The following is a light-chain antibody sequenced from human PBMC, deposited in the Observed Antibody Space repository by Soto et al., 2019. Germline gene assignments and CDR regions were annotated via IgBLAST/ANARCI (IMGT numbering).Light chain of an antibody. J-gene: IGKJ1*01. CDR1: QSVASNN. CDR2: GAS. V-gene: IGKV3-20*01. CDR3: QQYGSSPRT. Sequence: EIVLTQSPGTLYLSPGERATLSCRASQSVASNNLAWYQQIPGQSPRILIYGASSRATGIPDRFSGSGSGTDFTLTISRLEPEDFAVYYCQQYGSSPRTFGQGTKVDIK.